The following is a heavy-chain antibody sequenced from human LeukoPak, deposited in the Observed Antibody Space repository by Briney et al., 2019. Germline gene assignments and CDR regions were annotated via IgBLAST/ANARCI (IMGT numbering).Heavy chain of an antibody. J-gene: IGHJ4*02. V-gene: IGHV4-39*01. CDR2: IYYSGST. D-gene: IGHD5-18*01. CDR1: GGSISSSTYY. CDR3: ASSGYSYGYRDY. Sequence: KTSETLSLTCTVSGGSISSSTYYWGWIRQPPGKGLECIGTIYYSGSTNYNPPLKSRVSISVDTSKNQFSLKLSSVTAADTAVYYCASSGYSYGYRDYWGQGTLVTVSS.